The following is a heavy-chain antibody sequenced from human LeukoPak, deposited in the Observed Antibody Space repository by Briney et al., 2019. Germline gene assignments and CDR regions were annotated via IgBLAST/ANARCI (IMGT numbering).Heavy chain of an antibody. CDR2: IYYSGST. Sequence: SETLSLTCTVSGASIRSYYWSWIRQPPGKRLEWIGDIYYSGSTNHNPSLKSRVTISRDTSKNQFFLKVSSVTAADTAMYYCARDLRMGGFDYWGQGTLVTVSS. V-gene: IGHV4-59*12. CDR3: ARDLRMGGFDY. J-gene: IGHJ4*02. CDR1: GASIRSYY. D-gene: IGHD2-15*01.